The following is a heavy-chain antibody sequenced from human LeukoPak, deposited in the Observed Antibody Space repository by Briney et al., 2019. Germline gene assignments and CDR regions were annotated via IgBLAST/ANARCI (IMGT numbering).Heavy chain of an antibody. V-gene: IGHV1-18*01. CDR3: AKAYGEDY. Sequence: ASVKVSCKASDYSVTSHGITWVRQDPGQGLEWMGWISGDGNTNYPQKLQGRVTITTDTSTSTSYMELRSLRSDDTALYYCAKAYGEDYWGQGTLVTVSS. J-gene: IGHJ4*02. D-gene: IGHD4-17*01. CDR1: DYSVTSHG. CDR2: ISGDGNT.